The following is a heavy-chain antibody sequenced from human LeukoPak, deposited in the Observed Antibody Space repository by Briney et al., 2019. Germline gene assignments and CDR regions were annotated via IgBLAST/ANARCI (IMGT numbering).Heavy chain of an antibody. CDR2: ISSSGSTI. J-gene: IGHJ6*04. V-gene: IGHV3-48*03. CDR3: ARVCGGDCYSYYYYYYGMDA. CDR1: GFTFSSYE. D-gene: IGHD2-21*02. Sequence: GGSLRLSCAASGFTFSSYEMNWVRQAPGKGLEWVSYISSSGSTIYYADSVKGRFTISRDNAKNSLYLQMNSLRAEDTAVYYCARVCGGDCYSYYYYYYGMDAWGKGTTVTVSS.